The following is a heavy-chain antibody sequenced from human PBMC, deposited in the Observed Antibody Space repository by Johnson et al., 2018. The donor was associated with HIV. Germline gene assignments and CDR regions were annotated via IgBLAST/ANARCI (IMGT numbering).Heavy chain of an antibody. J-gene: IGHJ3*02. CDR1: GFTFSSYG. V-gene: IGHV3-33*05. Sequence: VQLVESGGGVVQPGRSLRLSCAASGFTFSSYGMHWVRQAPGKGLEWVAVISSDGSNKNYADSVKGRFTISRDNSKNTLYLQMKSLSTEDTAVYYCARDLTYCKVWSGYWGDAFDIWGQGTMVTVSA. D-gene: IGHD3-3*01. CDR2: ISSDGSNK. CDR3: ARDLTYCKVWSGYWGDAFDI.